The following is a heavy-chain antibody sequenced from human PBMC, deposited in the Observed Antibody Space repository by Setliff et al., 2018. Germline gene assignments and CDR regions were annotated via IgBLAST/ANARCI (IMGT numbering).Heavy chain of an antibody. D-gene: IGHD2-8*01. CDR1: NGSISSGNYY. V-gene: IGHV4-61*09. CDR3: AREDGPNYYYYYMDI. CDR2: IQTSGTT. J-gene: IGHJ6*03. Sequence: SETLSLTCTVSNGSISSGNYYWSWIRQPAGKGLEWIGHIQTSGTTNYNPSLKSRVTISVDTSKNQFSLKLSAVTAADTAVYFCAREDGPNYYYYYMDIWGKGTTVTVSS.